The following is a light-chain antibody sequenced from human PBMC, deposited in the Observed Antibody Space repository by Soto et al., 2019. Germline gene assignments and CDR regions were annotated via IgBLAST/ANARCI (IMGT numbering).Light chain of an antibody. V-gene: IGKV3-11*01. CDR2: DAS. J-gene: IGKJ3*01. CDR3: QQRSNWPPFT. CDR1: QSVSSY. Sequence: EIVLTQSPATLSLSPGERATLSCRASQSVSSYLAWYQQKPGQAPRLLIYDASNRATGIPARFSGSGSGTDFTLTISSLETEDFAVYYGQQRSNWPPFTFGPGTKVDIK.